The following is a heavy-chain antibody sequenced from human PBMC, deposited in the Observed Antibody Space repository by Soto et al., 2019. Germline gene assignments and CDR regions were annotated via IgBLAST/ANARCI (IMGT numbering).Heavy chain of an antibody. CDR3: AYNYDILTGYYRGVISFAY. V-gene: IGHV2-5*02. D-gene: IGHD3-9*01. CDR2: IYWDDDK. CDR1: GFSLSTSGVG. J-gene: IGHJ4*02. Sequence: QITLKESGPTLVKPTQTLTLTCTFSGFSLSTSGVGVGWIRQPPGKALEWLALIYWDDDKRYSPSLKTRLTVTKDTSKNQVVLTMTNMDPVDTATYYCAYNYDILTGYYRGVISFAYWGQGTLVTVSS.